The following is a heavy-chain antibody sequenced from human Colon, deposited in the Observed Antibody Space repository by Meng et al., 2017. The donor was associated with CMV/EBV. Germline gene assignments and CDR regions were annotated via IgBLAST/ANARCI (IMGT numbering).Heavy chain of an antibody. J-gene: IGHJ6*02. CDR3: ARDRKGGGNSFPYYYYGMDV. D-gene: IGHD4-23*01. V-gene: IGHV1-18*01. CDR1: GYTFTSYG. CDR2: ISAYNGNT. Sequence: ASVKVSCKASGYTFTSYGISWVRQAPGQGLEWMGWISAYNGNTNYAQKLQGRVTMTTDTSTSTAYMELRSLRSEDTAVYYCARDRKGGGNSFPYYYYGMDVWGQGTTVTVSS.